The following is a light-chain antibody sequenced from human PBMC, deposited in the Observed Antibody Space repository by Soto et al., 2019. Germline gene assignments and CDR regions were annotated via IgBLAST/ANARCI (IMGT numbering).Light chain of an antibody. J-gene: IGKJ2*01. CDR1: ESISRDY. CDR2: GAS. V-gene: IGKV3-20*01. Sequence: EIVLTQTPGTLSLSPGQRATLSCRASESISRDYLAWYQQRLGQAPRLLIYGASSGATGIPDRFSGSVSGTDFTLTISRLEPEDFAIYYCQQYGGVPYTFGQGTKLEIK. CDR3: QQYGGVPYT.